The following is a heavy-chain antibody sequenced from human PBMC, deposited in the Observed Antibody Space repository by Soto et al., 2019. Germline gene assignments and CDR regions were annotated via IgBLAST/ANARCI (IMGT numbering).Heavy chain of an antibody. CDR2: ISYDGSNK. CDR3: AKAVTHFDY. V-gene: IGHV3-30*18. Sequence: GGPLRLSCAASGFTFSSYGMHWVRQAPGKGLEWVAVISYDGSNKYYADSVKGRFTISRDNSKNTLYLQMNSLRAEDTAVYYCAKAVTHFDYWGQGTLVTVSS. J-gene: IGHJ4*02. CDR1: GFTFSSYG. D-gene: IGHD4-4*01.